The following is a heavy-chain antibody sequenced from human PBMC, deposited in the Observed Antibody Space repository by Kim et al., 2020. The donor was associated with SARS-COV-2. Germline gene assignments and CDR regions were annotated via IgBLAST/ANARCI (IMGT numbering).Heavy chain of an antibody. V-gene: IGHV3-7*01. CDR1: GFTFSAYS. CDR3: AIDYYDDIAIPYY. D-gene: IGHD3-22*01. Sequence: GGSLRLSCAASGFTFSAYSMSWVRRAPGKGLEWVANIKEDGSEKYYVDSVKGRFTVSRDNAKNSLYLQMGSLRAEDTAVYYCAIDYYDDIAIPYYWGQGTLVAVSS. J-gene: IGHJ4*02. CDR2: IKEDGSEK.